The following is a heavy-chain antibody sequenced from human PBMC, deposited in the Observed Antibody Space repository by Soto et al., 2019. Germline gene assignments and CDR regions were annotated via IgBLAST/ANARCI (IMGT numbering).Heavy chain of an antibody. D-gene: IGHD2-15*01. CDR1: GFTFNSYA. J-gene: IGHJ4*02. CDR2: ISGGGGGT. V-gene: IGHV3-23*01. CDR3: AKDLEYCSGGSCYCYFDY. Sequence: GGSLRLSCAASGFTFNSYAMSWVRQAPGKGLEWVSIISGGGGGTYYADSVKGRFTISRDNSQNMLNLQMNSLRAEDTAVYYCAKDLEYCSGGSCYCYFDYWGQGTLVTVSS.